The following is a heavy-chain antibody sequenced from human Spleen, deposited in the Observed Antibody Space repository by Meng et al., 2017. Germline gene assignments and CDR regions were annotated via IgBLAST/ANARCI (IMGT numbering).Heavy chain of an antibody. Sequence: GESLKISCAASGFTVSRKYMNWVRQAPGKGLEWVSFIHSGGTTCYADSVKGRLTTSRDNSKNTLYLQMNSLRGEDTAVYYCAKENNAFDIWGQGRMVTVSS. CDR3: AKENNAFDI. CDR2: IHSGGTT. J-gene: IGHJ3*02. V-gene: IGHV3-53*01. D-gene: IGHD2/OR15-2a*01. CDR1: GFTVSRKY.